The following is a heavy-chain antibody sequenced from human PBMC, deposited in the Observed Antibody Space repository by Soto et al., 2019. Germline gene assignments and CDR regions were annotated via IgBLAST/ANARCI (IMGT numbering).Heavy chain of an antibody. D-gene: IGHD4-17*01. CDR2: ISYHGSNK. V-gene: IGHV3-30-3*01. Sequence: VGSLRLSCEASGFTFSSYAMHWVRQAPGKGLEWVAVISYHGSNKYYADFVKGRFTISRDNSKNTLYLQMNSLRAEDTAVYYCARDSGFGGDTYNWFDPWGQGTLVTVSS. J-gene: IGHJ5*02. CDR3: ARDSGFGGDTYNWFDP. CDR1: GFTFSSYA.